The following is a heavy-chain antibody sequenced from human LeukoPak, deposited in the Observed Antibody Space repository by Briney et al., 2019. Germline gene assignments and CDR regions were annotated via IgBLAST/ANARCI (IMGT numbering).Heavy chain of an antibody. J-gene: IGHJ4*02. CDR3: AKDRGYYDSSPGH. V-gene: IGHV3-33*03. D-gene: IGHD3-22*01. CDR2: IWYDGSNK. Sequence: GGSLRLSCAASGFTFSSYGMHWVRQAPGKGLEWLAVIWYDGSNKYYADSVKGRFTISRDNAKNSLYLQMNSLRAEDTAVYYCAKDRGYYDSSPGHWGQGTLVTVSS. CDR1: GFTFSSYG.